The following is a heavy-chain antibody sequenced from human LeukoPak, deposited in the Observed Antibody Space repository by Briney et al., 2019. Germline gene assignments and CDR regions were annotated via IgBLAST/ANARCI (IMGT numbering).Heavy chain of an antibody. CDR3: ARQKSYCSSTSCYSSFLDY. Sequence: SETLSLTCTVSGGSISSSSYYWGWIRQPPGKGLEWIGSIYYSGSTYYNPSLKRRVPTSVDTSKNQFSLKLSSVTAADTAVYYCARQKSYCSSTSCYSSFLDYWGQGTLVTVSS. CDR1: GGSISSSSYY. J-gene: IGHJ4*02. V-gene: IGHV4-39*01. CDR2: IYYSGST. D-gene: IGHD2-2*01.